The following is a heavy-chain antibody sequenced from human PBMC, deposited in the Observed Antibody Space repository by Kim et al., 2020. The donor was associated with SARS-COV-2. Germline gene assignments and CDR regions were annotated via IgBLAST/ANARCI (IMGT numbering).Heavy chain of an antibody. Sequence: SETLSLTCAVYGGSVTGYHWRWVRQSPGGGLEWIGELDRNGRTNYNPSLKSRLTISMDRSNNHFSMKLTSVTAADTAVYFCSREGTGVRFLASLYTYTDSWGPGIQVTVAS. CDR2: LDRNGRT. CDR1: GGSVTGYH. CDR3: SREGTGVRFLASLYTYTDS. D-gene: IGHD3-16*01. J-gene: IGHJ4*02. V-gene: IGHV4-34*01.